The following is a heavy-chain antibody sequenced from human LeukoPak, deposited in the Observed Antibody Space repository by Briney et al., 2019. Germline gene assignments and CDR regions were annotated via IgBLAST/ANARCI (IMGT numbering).Heavy chain of an antibody. CDR3: ARGRKWEFGDWTNIWFDP. J-gene: IGHJ5*02. CDR2: MNPGSGST. CDR1: GYSFSSYE. V-gene: IGHV1-8*02. Sequence: GASVKVSGKASGYSFSSYEINWVRQAPGQGLEWMGWMNPGSGSTGHLEKFGGRLTMSRNTAINTAYMELSSLRSDDTAIYYCARGRKWEFGDWTNIWFDPWGQGTPVTVSS. D-gene: IGHD2-8*01.